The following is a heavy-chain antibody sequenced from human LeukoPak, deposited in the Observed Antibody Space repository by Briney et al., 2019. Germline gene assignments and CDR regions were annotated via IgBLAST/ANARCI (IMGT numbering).Heavy chain of an antibody. CDR1: GGSISSYY. CDR2: IYYSGST. J-gene: IGHJ6*03. CDR3: ARHRAGYCSGGSCYPPAGPAPLPLYYMDV. Sequence: SETLSLTCTVSGGSISSYYWSWIRQPPGKGLEWIGYIYYSGSTNYNPSLKSRVTISVDTSKNQFSLKLSSVTAADTAVYYCARHRAGYCSGGSCYPPAGPAPLPLYYMDVWGKGTTVTVSS. D-gene: IGHD2-15*01. V-gene: IGHV4-59*08.